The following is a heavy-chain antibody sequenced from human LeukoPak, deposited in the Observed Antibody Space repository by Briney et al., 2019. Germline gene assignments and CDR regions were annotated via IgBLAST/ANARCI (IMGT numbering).Heavy chain of an antibody. CDR3: ARDLPGDLSGLDY. CDR2: IWYDGSNK. D-gene: IGHD4-17*01. V-gene: IGHV3-33*08. J-gene: IGHJ4*02. Sequence: GGSLRLSCAASGFTFSSYAMHWVRQAPGKGLEWVAVIWYDGSNKYYADSVKGRFTISRDNSKNTLYLQMNSLRAEDTAVYYCARDLPGDLSGLDYWGQGTLVTVSS. CDR1: GFTFSSYA.